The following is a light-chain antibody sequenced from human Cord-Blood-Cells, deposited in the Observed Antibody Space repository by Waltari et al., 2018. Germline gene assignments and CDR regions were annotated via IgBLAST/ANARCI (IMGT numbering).Light chain of an antibody. CDR2: DVS. CDR3: SSYTSSSTWV. Sequence: QSALTQPASVSGSPGQSITISCTGTSSDVGGYNYVPWYQQHPGKAPKLMIYDVSNRPSGVSNRFSGPKSGNTASLTISGLQAEDEADYYCSSYTSSSTWVFGGGTKLTVL. CDR1: SSDVGGYNY. J-gene: IGLJ3*02. V-gene: IGLV2-14*01.